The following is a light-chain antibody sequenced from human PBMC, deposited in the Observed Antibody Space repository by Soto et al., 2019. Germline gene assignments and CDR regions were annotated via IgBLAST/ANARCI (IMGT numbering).Light chain of an antibody. Sequence: EIVLTQSPGTLSLSPWERATLSCRASQSVRSSYVAWYQQKPGQGPRLLIYGASSRATGIPDRFSGSGSGTDFTLTISRLEPEDFAMYYCQQYGSSPRTFGQGTKVDIK. CDR1: QSVRSSY. J-gene: IGKJ1*01. V-gene: IGKV3-20*01. CDR3: QQYGSSPRT. CDR2: GAS.